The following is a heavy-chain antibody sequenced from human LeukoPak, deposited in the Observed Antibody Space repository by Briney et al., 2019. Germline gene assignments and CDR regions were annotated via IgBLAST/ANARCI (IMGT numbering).Heavy chain of an antibody. J-gene: IGHJ6*03. Sequence: GGSLRLSCAASGFTFSSYGMHWVRQAPGKGLEWVAFIRYDGSNKYYADTVKGRFTISRDNSKNTLYLQMNSLRAEDTAVYYCARGIEVADWLLYRYYYYYYMDVWGKGTTVTVSS. CDR2: IRYDGSNK. CDR3: ARGIEVADWLLYRYYYYYYMDV. V-gene: IGHV3-30*02. D-gene: IGHD3-3*01. CDR1: GFTFSSYG.